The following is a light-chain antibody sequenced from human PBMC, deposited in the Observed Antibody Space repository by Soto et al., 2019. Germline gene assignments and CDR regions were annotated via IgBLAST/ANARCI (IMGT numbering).Light chain of an antibody. J-gene: IGLJ1*01. CDR1: SSDIGTYNL. V-gene: IGLV2-23*01. CDR2: EGI. Sequence: QSVLTQPASVSGSPGQSITISCTGTSSDIGTYNLVSWYQHYPGKAPKLMIYEGIKRPSGVSNRFSGSKSGNTAFLTISGLQAEDEADYYCRSYAGSGTDNYVFGSGTKLTVL. CDR3: RSYAGSGTDNYV.